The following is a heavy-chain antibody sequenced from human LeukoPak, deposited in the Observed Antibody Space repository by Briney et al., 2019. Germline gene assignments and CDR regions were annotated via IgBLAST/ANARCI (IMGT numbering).Heavy chain of an antibody. J-gene: IGHJ4*02. CDR3: AKAAPMVRGVYDY. CDR2: IRYDGSNK. V-gene: IGHV3-30*02. D-gene: IGHD3-10*01. CDR1: GFTFSSYG. Sequence: GGSLRLSCAASGFTFSSYGMHWVRQAPGKGLEWVAFIRYDGSNKYYADSVKGRFTISRDNSKNTLYLQMNSLRAEDTAVYYCAKAAPMVRGVYDYWGQGTLVTVSS.